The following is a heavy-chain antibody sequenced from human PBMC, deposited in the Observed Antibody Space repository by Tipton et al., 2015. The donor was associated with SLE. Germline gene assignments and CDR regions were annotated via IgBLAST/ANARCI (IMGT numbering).Heavy chain of an antibody. CDR1: DGSLSGYY. D-gene: IGHD3-16*01. Sequence: LRLSCTVFDGSLSGYYWAWLRQSPGKGLEWIGEISHDGGANYNPPPKSRGTKSLETSKNQFSLKLTSVTAADTAVYYCARGGYDYVWGSYHSHSFDIWGQGTMVTVSS. J-gene: IGHJ3*02. V-gene: IGHV4-34*01. CDR3: ARGGYDYVWGSYHSHSFDI. CDR2: ISHDGGA.